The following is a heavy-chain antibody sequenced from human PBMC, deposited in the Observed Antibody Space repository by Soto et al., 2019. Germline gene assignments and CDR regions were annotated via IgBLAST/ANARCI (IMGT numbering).Heavy chain of an antibody. CDR3: ARIHSSSSSDMDV. CDR2: TYHWSKWYR. V-gene: IGHV6-1*01. J-gene: IGHJ6*02. Sequence: SQTLSLTCAISGDSVSSSSAAWNWIRQSPSRGLEWLGRTYHWSKWYRYYAVSVKSRITINPDTSKNQFSLQLNSVTPEDTAVYYCARIHSSSSSDMDVWGQGTTVTISS. D-gene: IGHD6-6*01. CDR1: GDSVSSSSAA.